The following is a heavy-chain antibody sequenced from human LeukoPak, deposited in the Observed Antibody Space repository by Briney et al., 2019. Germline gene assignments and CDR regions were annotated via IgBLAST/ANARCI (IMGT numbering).Heavy chain of an antibody. D-gene: IGHD2-8*02. Sequence: PGGSLRLSCAASGFTFSSYAMSWVRQAPGKGLEWVSAISGSGGSTYYADSVKGRFTISRDNSKNTLYLQMNSLRAEDTAVYYCAKDEGYWGKPPGSHWGQGTLVTVSS. CDR1: GFTFSSYA. V-gene: IGHV3-23*01. CDR3: AKDEGYWGKPPGSH. CDR2: ISGSGGST. J-gene: IGHJ4*02.